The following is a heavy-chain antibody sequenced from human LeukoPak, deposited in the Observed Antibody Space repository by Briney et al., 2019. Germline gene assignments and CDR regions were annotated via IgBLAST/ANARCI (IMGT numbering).Heavy chain of an antibody. V-gene: IGHV3-23*01. D-gene: IGHD5-18*01. CDR3: VRGYSYGWFDP. Sequence: GGSLRLSCTASGFSVRSNYMSWFRQAPGRGLEWVSAISGSGGSTYYADSVKGRFTISRDNSKNTLYLQMNSLRAEDTAVYYCVRGYSYGWFDPWGQGTLVTVSS. CDR1: GFSVRSNY. J-gene: IGHJ5*02. CDR2: ISGSGGST.